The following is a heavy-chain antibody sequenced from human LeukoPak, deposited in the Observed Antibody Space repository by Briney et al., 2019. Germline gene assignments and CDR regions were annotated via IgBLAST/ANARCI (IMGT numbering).Heavy chain of an antibody. CDR3: ARQLAAAPFDY. CDR1: GFTFSTYS. J-gene: IGHJ4*02. V-gene: IGHV3-21*01. D-gene: IGHD6-13*01. CDR2: ISDSGTYF. Sequence: KPGGSLRLSCAASGFTFSTYSMNWVRPAPGKGLEWVSSISDSGTYFYYADSVKGRFTISRDNAKNSLFLQMNSLRAEDTAVYYCARQLAAAPFDYWGQGTLVTVSS.